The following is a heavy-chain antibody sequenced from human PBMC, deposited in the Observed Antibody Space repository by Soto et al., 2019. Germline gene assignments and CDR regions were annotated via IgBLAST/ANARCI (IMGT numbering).Heavy chain of an antibody. CDR2: IYYSGST. CDR1: GGSIISSSYY. CDR3: ARLEGDFWSGGYYYYYMDV. J-gene: IGHJ6*03. D-gene: IGHD3-3*01. V-gene: IGHV4-39*01. Sequence: ASEILSLTCTVSGGSIISSSYYWGWIRQPPGKGLEWIGSIYYSGSTYYNPSLKSRVTISVDTSKNQFSLKLSSVTAADTAVYYCARLEGDFWSGGYYYYYMDVWGKGTTVTVSS.